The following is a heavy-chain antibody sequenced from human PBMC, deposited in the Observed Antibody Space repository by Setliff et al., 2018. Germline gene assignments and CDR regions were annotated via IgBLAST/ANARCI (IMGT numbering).Heavy chain of an antibody. V-gene: IGHV1-18*01. CDR2: ISAYNGNT. Sequence: ASVKVSCKASGYTFTSYGISWVRQVPGQGLEWMGWISAYNGNTNYAQKLQGRVTMTTDTSTSTAYMELRSLRSDDTAVYYCARGSSITIFGVVLKYYYGMDVWGQGTTVTVSS. D-gene: IGHD3-3*01. CDR1: GYTFTSYG. J-gene: IGHJ6*02. CDR3: ARGSSITIFGVVLKYYYGMDV.